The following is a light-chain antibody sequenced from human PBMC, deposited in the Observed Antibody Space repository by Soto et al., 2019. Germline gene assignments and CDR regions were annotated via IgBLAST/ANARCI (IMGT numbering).Light chain of an antibody. V-gene: IGLV1-40*01. Sequence: QSVLTQPPSVSGAPGQRVTICCTGSNSNIGAGYDVHWYLQLPGTAPKLLVCTNNNRPSGVPDRFSGSKSGTSASLAITGLQAEDEADYYCQSYDSRLSAYVFGTGTKVTVL. J-gene: IGLJ1*01. CDR1: NSNIGAGYD. CDR2: TNN. CDR3: QSYDSRLSAYV.